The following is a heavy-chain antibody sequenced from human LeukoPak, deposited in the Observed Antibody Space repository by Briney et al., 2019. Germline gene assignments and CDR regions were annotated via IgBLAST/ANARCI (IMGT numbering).Heavy chain of an antibody. CDR2: VYYSGST. J-gene: IGHJ4*02. CDR1: GGSVSSGSYS. V-gene: IGHV4-61*01. CDR3: ARDRHSTGWYYFDY. Sequence: TSETLSLTCTVSGGSVSSGSYSWTWIRQPPGKGLEWIGYVYYSGSTNYNPSLKSRLTISVDTSKNQFSLKLRSVTAADTAVYYCARDRHSTGWYYFDYWGQGTLVTVSS. D-gene: IGHD6-19*01.